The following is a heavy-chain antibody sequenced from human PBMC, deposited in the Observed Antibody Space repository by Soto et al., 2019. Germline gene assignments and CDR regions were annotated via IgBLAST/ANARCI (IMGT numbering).Heavy chain of an antibody. D-gene: IGHD3-22*01. CDR1: GFTFSSYA. CDR3: AKEVPPPYYYETSGYYNS. V-gene: IGHV3-23*01. J-gene: IGHJ4*02. Sequence: PGGSLRLSCAASGFTFSSYAMSWVRQAPGKGLEWVSAISGSGGSTYYADSVKGRFTISRDNSKNTLYLQMNSLRAEDTAVYYCAKEVPPPYYYETSGYYNSWGQGTLVTVSS. CDR2: ISGSGGST.